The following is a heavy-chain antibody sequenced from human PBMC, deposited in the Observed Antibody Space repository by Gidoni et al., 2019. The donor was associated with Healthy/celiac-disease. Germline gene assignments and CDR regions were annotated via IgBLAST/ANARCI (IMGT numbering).Heavy chain of an antibody. CDR2: IYSGGTT. CDR1: VFRGSSDF. D-gene: IGHD4-4*01. V-gene: IGHV3-66*01. J-gene: IGHJ6*02. CDR3: ARAGVTTSDYYYYAMDV. Sequence: EMQLVESGGGLVQPGGSLRLAGAASVFRGSSDFMTWVRQAPGKGLEWVSGIYSGGTTYYADSLKVRFTISRYNSKNTFYLQMTSLRAEDTAVYYCARAGVTTSDYYYYAMDVWGQGTTVTVSS.